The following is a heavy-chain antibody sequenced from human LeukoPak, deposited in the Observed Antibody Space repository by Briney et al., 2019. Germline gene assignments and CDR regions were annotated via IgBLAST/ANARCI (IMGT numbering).Heavy chain of an antibody. CDR1: GFPFSSYA. CDR3: AKGRKSYYYGMDV. CDR2: ISGSGGST. J-gene: IGHJ6*02. Sequence: GGSLRLSCAASGFPFSSYAMTWVRQAPGKGLEWVSGISGSGGSTYYADSVKGRFTISRDNSKNTLYLQMNSLRAEDTAVYHCAKGRKSYYYGMDVWGQGTTVTVSS. V-gene: IGHV3-23*01.